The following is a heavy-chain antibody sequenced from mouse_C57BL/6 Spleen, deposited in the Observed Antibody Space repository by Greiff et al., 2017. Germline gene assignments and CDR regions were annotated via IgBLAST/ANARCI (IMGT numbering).Heavy chain of an antibody. CDR3: ARRNWADFDS. D-gene: IGHD4-1*01. J-gene: IGHJ2*01. CDR1: GYAFTNYL. Sequence: VQLQQSGAELVRPGTSVKVSCKASGYAFTNYLIEWVKQRPGQGLEWIGVINPGSGGTNYNEQFKGKATLTADKSSSTAYMQLSSLTSEDSAVYFCARRNWADFDSWGQGTTLTDSS. V-gene: IGHV1-54*01. CDR2: INPGSGGT.